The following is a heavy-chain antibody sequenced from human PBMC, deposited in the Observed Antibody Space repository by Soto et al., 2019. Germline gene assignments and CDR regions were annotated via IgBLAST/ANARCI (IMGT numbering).Heavy chain of an antibody. CDR1: GDSVSSNSAA. V-gene: IGHV6-1*01. CDR2: TYYRSKWYN. Sequence: PSQTLSLTCAISGDSVSSNSAAWNWIRQSPSRGLEWLGRTYYRSKWYNDYAVSVKSRITINPDTSKNQFSLQLNSVTPEDTAVYYCARAKDIVLVPAAFPCSWGQGTLVTVSS. CDR3: ARAKDIVLVPAAFPCS. J-gene: IGHJ5*02. D-gene: IGHD2-2*01.